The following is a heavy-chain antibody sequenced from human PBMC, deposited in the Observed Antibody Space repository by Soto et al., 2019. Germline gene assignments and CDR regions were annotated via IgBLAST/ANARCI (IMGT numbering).Heavy chain of an antibody. J-gene: IGHJ4*02. V-gene: IGHV1-69*01. Sequence: QVHLVQSGAEVRDPGSSVRLSCKSSGDSFMTYALAWVRQAPGQGLEWMGQITPLFGTPKYAQRFRGRLSITAEESTTTVYMDLNSLTSEDTAVYFCAREELGQYFDIWAQGTLVTVSS. CDR1: GDSFMTYA. CDR3: AREELGQYFDI. CDR2: ITPLFGTP. D-gene: IGHD1-26*01.